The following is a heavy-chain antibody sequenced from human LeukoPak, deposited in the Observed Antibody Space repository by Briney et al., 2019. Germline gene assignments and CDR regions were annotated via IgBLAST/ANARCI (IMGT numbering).Heavy chain of an antibody. V-gene: IGHV4-59*01. CDR1: GDSISNYY. Sequence: SETLSLTCTVSGDSISNYYWSWIRQPPGRGLEWIGYLYDSGSTNYSPFLKSRVTISLDTSKNQFSLKLSSVTAADTAVYYCARHGGSWTFDIWGQGTMVSVSS. D-gene: IGHD6-13*01. J-gene: IGHJ3*02. CDR3: ARHGGSWTFDI. CDR2: LYDSGST.